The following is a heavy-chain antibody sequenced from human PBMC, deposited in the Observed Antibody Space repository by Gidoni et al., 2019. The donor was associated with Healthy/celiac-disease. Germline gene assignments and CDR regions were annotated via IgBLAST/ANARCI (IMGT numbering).Heavy chain of an antibody. CDR1: GGPISSSY. Sequence: QVQLQESGPGRVKPSEPLSLTCTVPGGPISSSYWSWIRQPAGKGLEWIGRIYTSGSTNYNPSLKSRVTMSVDTSKSQFSLKLSSVTAAAAAVYYCAREWEPRVYFDYWGQGTLVTVSS. V-gene: IGHV4-4*07. J-gene: IGHJ4*02. CDR3: AREWEPRVYFDY. D-gene: IGHD1-26*01. CDR2: IYTSGST.